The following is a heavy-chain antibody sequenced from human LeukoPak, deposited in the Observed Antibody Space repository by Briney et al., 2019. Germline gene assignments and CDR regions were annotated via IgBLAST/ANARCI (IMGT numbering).Heavy chain of an antibody. CDR3: ARASGSSTNWFDP. Sequence: SETLSLTCTVSGGSISSSSYYWGWIRQPPGKGLEWIGSIYHSGSTYYNPSLKSRVTISVDTSKNQFSLKLSSVTAADTAVYYCARASGSSTNWFDPWGQGTLVTVSS. CDR2: IYHSGST. J-gene: IGHJ5*02. V-gene: IGHV4-39*07. D-gene: IGHD6-13*01. CDR1: GGSISSSSYY.